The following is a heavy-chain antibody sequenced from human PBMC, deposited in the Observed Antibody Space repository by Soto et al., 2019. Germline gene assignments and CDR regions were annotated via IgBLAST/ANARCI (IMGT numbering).Heavy chain of an antibody. Sequence: EVQLAESGGGLVQLGGSLRLSCAASGSSFSAHAINWVRQAPGKGLEWVSAIDHNGDIAYYEDSVKGRFTISRDNAKNNISLHINRTRVDDTAVYFFAYVGFWGHYGMDVWGPGTTVTVSS. J-gene: IGHJ6*02. D-gene: IGHD3-16*01. CDR3: AYVGFWGHYGMDV. CDR1: GSSFSAHA. V-gene: IGHV3-23*04. CDR2: IDHNGDIA.